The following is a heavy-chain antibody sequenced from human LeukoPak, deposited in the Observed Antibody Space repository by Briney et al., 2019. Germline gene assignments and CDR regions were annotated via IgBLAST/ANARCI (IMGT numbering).Heavy chain of an antibody. CDR1: GYSFTTYW. V-gene: IGHV5-51*01. Sequence: GESLKISCQGSGYSFTTYWIGWVRQMPGKGLEWMGTIYPGDSDTRYSPSFQGQVTISADTSISTAYLQWSSLKASDTAMYYGARLGEEYTSSPGGLDSWGQGTLVTVSS. J-gene: IGHJ4*02. CDR3: ARLGEEYTSSPGGLDS. D-gene: IGHD6-6*01. CDR2: IYPGDSDT.